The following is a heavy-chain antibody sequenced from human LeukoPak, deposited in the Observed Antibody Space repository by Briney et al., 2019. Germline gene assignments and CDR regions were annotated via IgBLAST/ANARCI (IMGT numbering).Heavy chain of an antibody. Sequence: GGSLRLSCAASGFTFSSYWMNWVRQAPGKGLEWVAIIKQDGTETFYVDSVKGRFTISRDNAKNSLYLQMNSLRAEDTAVYYCARGYSSGYYLYYFDYWGQGTLVTVSS. CDR1: GFTFSSYW. V-gene: IGHV3-7*01. D-gene: IGHD3-22*01. CDR3: ARGYSSGYYLYYFDY. J-gene: IGHJ4*02. CDR2: IKQDGTET.